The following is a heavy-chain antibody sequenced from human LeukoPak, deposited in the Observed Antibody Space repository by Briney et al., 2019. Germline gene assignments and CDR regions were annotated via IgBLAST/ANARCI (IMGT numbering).Heavy chain of an antibody. V-gene: IGHV3-15*07. Sequence: GGSLRLSCAVSGPTLSNVWMNWVRQAPGKGLEWVGRIRSQTAGGTTDFAAPVKGRFSISRDDSKNSLYLQMNSLTSEDTAVYYCAHGSAQYYEYWGQGTLVTVSS. CDR1: GPTLSNVW. J-gene: IGHJ1*01. CDR3: AHGSAQYYEY. D-gene: IGHD2-15*01. CDR2: IRSQTAGGTT.